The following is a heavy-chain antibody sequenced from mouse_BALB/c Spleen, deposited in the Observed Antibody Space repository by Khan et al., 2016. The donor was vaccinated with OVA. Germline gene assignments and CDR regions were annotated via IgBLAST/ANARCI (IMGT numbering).Heavy chain of an antibody. D-gene: IGHD2-14*01. Sequence: VQLQQSGAELARPGASVKMSCKASGYTFTSYTMHWVKQRSGQGLEWIGYINPSSGYTNYNQKFKDKATLTADKSSSTAYMQLSSLTSEDSAVYYCARRTTGYAMDYWGQGTSVTVSS. CDR1: GYTFTSYT. J-gene: IGHJ4*01. CDR3: ARRTTGYAMDY. CDR2: INPSSGYT. V-gene: IGHV1-4*01.